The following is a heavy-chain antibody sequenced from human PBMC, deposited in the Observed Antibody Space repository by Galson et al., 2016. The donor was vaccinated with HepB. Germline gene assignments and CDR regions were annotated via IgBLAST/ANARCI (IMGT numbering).Heavy chain of an antibody. CDR1: GYTFSNFG. J-gene: IGHJ4*02. CDR3: GRLVNSGGYEN. Sequence: SVKVSCKAYGYTFSNFGISWVRQAPGQGLEWVGWISVSNGNTNSAQKFQDRVTMTTDTSTSTAYMELRSLKYDDTAGYYCGRLVNSGGYENWGQGTLVIVSS. V-gene: IGHV1-18*01. CDR2: ISVSNGNT. D-gene: IGHD6-19*01.